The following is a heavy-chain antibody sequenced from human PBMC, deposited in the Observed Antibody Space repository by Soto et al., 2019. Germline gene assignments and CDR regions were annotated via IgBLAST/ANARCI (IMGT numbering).Heavy chain of an antibody. CDR3: ARDGAVYGEYYYYYYMDV. V-gene: IGHV1-2*04. CDR2: INPNSGGT. Sequence: ASVKVSCKASGYTFTGYYMHWVRQAPGQGLEWMGWINPNSGGTNYAQKFQGWVTMTRDTSISTAYMELSRLRSDDTAVYYCARDGAVYGEYYYYYYMDVWGKGTTVTVSS. D-gene: IGHD3-10*01. J-gene: IGHJ6*03. CDR1: GYTFTGYY.